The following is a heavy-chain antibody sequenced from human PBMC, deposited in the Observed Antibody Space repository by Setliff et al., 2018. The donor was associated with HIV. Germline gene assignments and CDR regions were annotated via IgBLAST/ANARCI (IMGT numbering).Heavy chain of an antibody. D-gene: IGHD1-26*01. CDR2: IEQDGSEK. CDR3: ARDKRVGATLFDY. CDR1: GFSFSSYW. Sequence: TGGSLRLSCAASGFSFSSYWMSWVRQAPGKGLEWVANIEQDGSEKNYVDSVKGRFTISRDNGKELLFLQMNSLRAEDTAVYYCARDKRVGATLFDYWGHGTLVTVSS. V-gene: IGHV3-7*01. J-gene: IGHJ4*01.